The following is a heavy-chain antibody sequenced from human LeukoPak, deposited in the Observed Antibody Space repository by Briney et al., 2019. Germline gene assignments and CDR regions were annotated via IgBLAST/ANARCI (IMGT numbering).Heavy chain of an antibody. CDR3: APLYSSSSRDY. V-gene: IGHV3-30*02. Sequence: GGSLRLSCAASGFTFSSYGMHWVRQAPGKGLEWVAFIRYDGSNKYYVGSVKGRFTISRDNSKNTLYLQMNSLRAEDTAVYYCAPLYSSSSRDYWGQGTLVTVSS. CDR2: IRYDGSNK. D-gene: IGHD6-6*01. J-gene: IGHJ4*02. CDR1: GFTFSSYG.